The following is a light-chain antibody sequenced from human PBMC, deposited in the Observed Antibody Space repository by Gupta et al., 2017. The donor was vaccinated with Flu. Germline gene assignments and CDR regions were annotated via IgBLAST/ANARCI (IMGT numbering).Light chain of an antibody. Sequence: EIVMTQSPATLSVSPGERATLSCRASQSVSSNLAWYQQKPGQAPRLLIYGASTRATGIPARFSGSGSGTEFTLTISSLQSEDFAVYYCQQYKNWPSRTFGQGTKLEIK. CDR3: QQYKNWPSRT. CDR1: QSVSSN. CDR2: GAS. J-gene: IGKJ2*01. V-gene: IGKV3-15*01.